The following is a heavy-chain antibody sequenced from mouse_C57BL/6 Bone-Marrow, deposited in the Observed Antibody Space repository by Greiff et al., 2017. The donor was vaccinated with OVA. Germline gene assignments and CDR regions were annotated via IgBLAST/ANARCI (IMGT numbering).Heavy chain of an antibody. CDR1: GYTFTSYG. J-gene: IGHJ1*03. V-gene: IGHV1-81*01. CDR2: IYPRSGNT. CDR3: ASAYDGYYRYFYV. D-gene: IGHD2-3*01. Sequence: VQLQQSGAELARPGASVKLSCKASGYTFTSYGISWVKQRTGQGLEWIGEIYPRSGNTYYNEKFKGKATLTADKSSSTSYMALRSLTSEDSAVYFRASAYDGYYRYFYVWGTGTTVTVSS.